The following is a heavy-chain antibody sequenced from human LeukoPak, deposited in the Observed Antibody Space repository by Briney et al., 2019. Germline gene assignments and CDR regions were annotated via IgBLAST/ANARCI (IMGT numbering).Heavy chain of an antibody. D-gene: IGHD6-19*01. Sequence: SETLSLTCAVYGGSFSGYYWSWIRQPPGKGLEWIGEINHSGSTNYNPSLKSRVTISVDTSKNQFSLKLSSVTAADTAVYYCARWLPTNYYYYGMDVWGQGTTVTVSS. V-gene: IGHV4-34*01. CDR1: GGSFSGYY. CDR2: INHSGST. J-gene: IGHJ6*02. CDR3: ARWLPTNYYYYGMDV.